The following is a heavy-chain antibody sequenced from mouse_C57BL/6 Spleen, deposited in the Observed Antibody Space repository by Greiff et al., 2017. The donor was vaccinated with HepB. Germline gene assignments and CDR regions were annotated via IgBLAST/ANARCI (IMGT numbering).Heavy chain of an antibody. CDR2: ISSGGSYT. Sequence: EVQGVESGGDLVKPGGSLKLSCAASGFTFSSYGMSWVRQTPDKRLEWVATISSGGSYTYYPDSVKGRFTISRDNAKNTLYLQMSSLKSEDTAMYYCARHDGYYPLWVWGTGTTVTVSS. CDR1: GFTFSSYG. J-gene: IGHJ1*03. D-gene: IGHD2-3*01. CDR3: ARHDGYYPLWV. V-gene: IGHV5-6*01.